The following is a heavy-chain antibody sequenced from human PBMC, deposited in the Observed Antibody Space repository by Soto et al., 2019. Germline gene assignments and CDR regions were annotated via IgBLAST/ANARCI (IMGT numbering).Heavy chain of an antibody. J-gene: IGHJ5*02. Sequence: QVQLVQSGAEVKKPGASVKVSCKASGYTFTSYAMHWVRQAPGQRLEWMGWINAGNGNTKYSKKFQGRVTITRDTSASKAYMELSSLRSEDTAVYYCARGVAGPLHWFDPWGQGTLVTVSS. V-gene: IGHV1-3*01. CDR1: GYTFTSYA. D-gene: IGHD6-19*01. CDR3: ARGVAGPLHWFDP. CDR2: INAGNGNT.